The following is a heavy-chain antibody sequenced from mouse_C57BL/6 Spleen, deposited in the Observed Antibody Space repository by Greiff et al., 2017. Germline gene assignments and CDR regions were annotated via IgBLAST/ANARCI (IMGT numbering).Heavy chain of an antibody. J-gene: IGHJ2*01. CDR3: ARLDYYGSSYDFDY. CDR2: INPNYGTT. CDR1: GYSFTDYN. D-gene: IGHD1-1*01. V-gene: IGHV1-39*01. Sequence: EVQLQQSGPELVKPGASVKISCKASGYSFTDYNMNWVKQSHGKSLEWIGVINPNYGTTSYNQKFKGKATLTVDQSSSTAYMQLNSLTSEDSAVYYCARLDYYGSSYDFDYWGQGTTLTVSS.